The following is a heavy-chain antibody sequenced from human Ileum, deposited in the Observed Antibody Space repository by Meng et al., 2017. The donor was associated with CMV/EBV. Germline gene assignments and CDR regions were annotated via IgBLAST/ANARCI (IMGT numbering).Heavy chain of an antibody. CDR3: ANRLMTKGRHFES. CDR2: ISDSGGNT. D-gene: IGHD4-11*01. V-gene: IGHV3-23*01. Sequence: EVKLLEAVGDLVQPGGSLRLSCAASGFTFSTYGMYWIRQAPGEGLEWISAISDSGGNTYYADSVKGRFTVSRDISKNTLSLQMNSLRAEDTAVYYCANRLMTKGRHFESWGQGTLVTVSS. J-gene: IGHJ4*02. CDR1: GFTFSTYG.